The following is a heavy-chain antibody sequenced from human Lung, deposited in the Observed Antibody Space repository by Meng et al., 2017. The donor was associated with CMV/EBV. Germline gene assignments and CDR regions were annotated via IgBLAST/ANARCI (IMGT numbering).Heavy chain of an antibody. CDR2: INPDRGGT. D-gene: IGHD6-6*01. CDR3: AKAAYSSFARGGYYFDN. V-gene: IGHV1-2*02. J-gene: IGHJ4*02. CDR1: GYTFTGYY. Sequence: ASVXVSXKASGYTFTGYYIHWVRQAPGQGLEWMGWINPDRGGTDYPQKFQGRVTMTRDTSISTAYMELTRLTSDDTAVYYCAKAAYSSFARGGYYFDNWGQGXLVTVSS.